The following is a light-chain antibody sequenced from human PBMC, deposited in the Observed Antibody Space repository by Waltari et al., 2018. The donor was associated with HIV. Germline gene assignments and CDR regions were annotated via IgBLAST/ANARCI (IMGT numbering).Light chain of an antibody. V-gene: IGLV1-44*01. Sequence: QSVLTQPPSASGTPGQRLTISCSGSSSNIGGGTVNWYQQFTGRAPKLLMSANNKRPSGVPDRFSGSKSGTSASLAISGLQSEDEADYYCAAWDDSLKSMVFGGGTKLTVL. CDR3: AAWDDSLKSMV. J-gene: IGLJ2*01. CDR2: ANN. CDR1: SSNIGGGT.